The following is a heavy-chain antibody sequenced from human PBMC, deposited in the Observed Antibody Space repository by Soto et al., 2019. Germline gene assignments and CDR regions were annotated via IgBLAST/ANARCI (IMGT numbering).Heavy chain of an antibody. CDR1: NYSISSGYY. D-gene: IGHD3-16*01. CDR3: ARVAFGPIDY. CDR2: MYHSGTT. Sequence: LSLTCTVSNYSISSGYYWGWIRQSPGEGLEWIVSMYHSGTTYYNPSLKSRVTISIDTSKNQFSLKLTSVTSADTAVYFCARVAFGPIDYWGQGTLVTVSS. V-gene: IGHV4-38-2*02. J-gene: IGHJ4*02.